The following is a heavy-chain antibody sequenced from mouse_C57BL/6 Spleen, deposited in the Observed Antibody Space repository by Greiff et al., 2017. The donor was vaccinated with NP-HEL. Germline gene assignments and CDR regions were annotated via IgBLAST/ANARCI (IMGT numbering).Heavy chain of an antibody. CDR1: GFSFNTYA. CDR3: VSSTVVATRAMDY. CDR2: IRSKSNNYAT. V-gene: IGHV10-1*01. D-gene: IGHD1-1*01. Sequence: EVQLVESGGGLVQPKGSLKLSCAASGFSFNTYAMNWVRQAPGKGLEWVARIRSKSNNYATYYAVSVKARFTITRDDSESMLYLQMNNLNTEDTAMYYCVSSTVVATRAMDYWGQGTSVTVSS. J-gene: IGHJ4*01.